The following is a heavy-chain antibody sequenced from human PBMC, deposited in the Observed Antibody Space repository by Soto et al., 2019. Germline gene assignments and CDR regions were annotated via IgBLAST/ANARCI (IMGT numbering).Heavy chain of an antibody. V-gene: IGHV1-18*04. D-gene: IGHD3-22*01. Sequence: ASVKVSCKASGYTFTGYFIHWVRQAPGQRLEWMGRISAYNGKTNYAKKLQGRVTMTTDTSTSTAYMELRSLRSEDTAVYYCARDPADYYDDSNTPYNAFDIWGQGTMVTVSS. CDR2: ISAYNGKT. CDR1: GYTFTGYF. J-gene: IGHJ3*02. CDR3: ARDPADYYDDSNTPYNAFDI.